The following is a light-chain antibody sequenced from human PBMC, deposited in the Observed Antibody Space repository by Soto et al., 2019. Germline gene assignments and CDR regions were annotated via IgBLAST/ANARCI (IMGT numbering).Light chain of an antibody. CDR2: DAS. J-gene: IGKJ3*01. CDR3: QQYVNLST. Sequence: DIQMTQSPSSLSASVGDRVTITCQASQDISNYLNWYQQKPGKAPKLLIYDASNLETGVPSRFSGSGSGTDFTFTISSLQPEDIATYYCQQYVNLSTFGPGTKVDIK. CDR1: QDISNY. V-gene: IGKV1-33*01.